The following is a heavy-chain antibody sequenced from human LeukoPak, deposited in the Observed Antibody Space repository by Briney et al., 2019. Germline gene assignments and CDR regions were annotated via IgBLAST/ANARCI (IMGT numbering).Heavy chain of an antibody. Sequence: EASVKVSCKASGYTFTSYYMHWVRQAPGQGLEWMGIINPSGGSTSYAQKFQGRVTMTRDTSASTVYMELSSLRSEDTAVYYCASGTRDIVVVPGAYGMDVWGQGTTVTVS. CDR2: INPSGGST. V-gene: IGHV1-46*01. CDR1: GYTFTSYY. CDR3: ASGTRDIVVVPGAYGMDV. D-gene: IGHD2-2*01. J-gene: IGHJ6*02.